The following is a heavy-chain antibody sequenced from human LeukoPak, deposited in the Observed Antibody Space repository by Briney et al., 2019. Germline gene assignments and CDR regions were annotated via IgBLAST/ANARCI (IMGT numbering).Heavy chain of an antibody. V-gene: IGHV3-30*04. CDR3: AKARIYGSGSYCDY. D-gene: IGHD3-10*01. CDR1: GFTFSSYA. CDR2: ISYDGSNK. J-gene: IGHJ4*02. Sequence: GGSLRLSCAASGFTFSSYAMHWVRQAPGKGLEWVAVISYDGSNKYYADSVKGRFTISRDNSKNTLYLQMDSLRAEDTAVYYCAKARIYGSGSYCDYWGQGTLVTVSS.